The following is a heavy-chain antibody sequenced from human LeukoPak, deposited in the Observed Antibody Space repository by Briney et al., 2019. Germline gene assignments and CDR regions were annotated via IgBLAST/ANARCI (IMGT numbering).Heavy chain of an antibody. CDR3: ARDRNTDFWSGYYTNYFDY. CDR1: GFTFSRSW. Sequence: GGSLRLSCVASGFTFSRSWMHWVRQAPGKGLVWVSRINDDGSTTSYADSVKGRFTISRDNSKNTLYLQMNSLRVEDTAVYYCARDRNTDFWSGYYTNYFDYWGQGTLVTVSS. J-gene: IGHJ4*02. CDR2: INDDGSTT. V-gene: IGHV3-74*01. D-gene: IGHD3-3*01.